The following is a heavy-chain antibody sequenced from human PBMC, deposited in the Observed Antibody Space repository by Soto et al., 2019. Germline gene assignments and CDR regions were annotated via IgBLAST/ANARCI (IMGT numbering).Heavy chain of an antibody. D-gene: IGHD3-10*01. CDR1: GDSISNYY. V-gene: IGHV4-59*13. CDR2: IYNNGGINYGGI. J-gene: IGHJ4*02. CDR3: AGDYNSGSYRFDE. Sequence: SETLSLTCTVSGDSISNYYWNWIRQPPGKGLEWIVYIYNNGGINYGGINYNPSLRSRVTMSVDTSKNQVSLTLRSVSAADTAVYYWAGDYNSGSYRFDEWGPGPMVTVSS.